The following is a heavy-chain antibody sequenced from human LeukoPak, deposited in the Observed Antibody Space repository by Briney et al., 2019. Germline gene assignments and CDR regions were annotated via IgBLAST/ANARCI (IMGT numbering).Heavy chain of an antibody. D-gene: IGHD2-8*01. Sequence: PSETLSLTCTVSGDSITSHHWTWLRQAPGKKMGWIGYIHYGGGTNGNPSLKSRVTMSIDMSKNQVFLNLRSVTAADTAVYYCAGWCSRPTCKNSFDVWGQGTLVTVAS. CDR3: AGWCSRPTCKNSFDV. CDR1: GDSITSHH. V-gene: IGHV4-59*08. CDR2: IHYGGGT. J-gene: IGHJ3*01.